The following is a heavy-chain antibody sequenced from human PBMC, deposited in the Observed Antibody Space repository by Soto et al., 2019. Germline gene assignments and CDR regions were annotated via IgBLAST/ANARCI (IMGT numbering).Heavy chain of an antibody. CDR1: GYTFTSYA. CDR2: INAGNSNT. D-gene: IGHD2-21*02. J-gene: IGHJ4*02. CDR3: ARSIVVVTALDY. V-gene: IGHV1-3*01. Sequence: GASVKFSYRALGYTFTSYAMHWVRQAPGQRLEWMGWINAGNSNTKYSQKFQGRVTITRDTSASTAYMELSSLRSEDTAVYYCARSIVVVTALDYWGQGTLVTVSS.